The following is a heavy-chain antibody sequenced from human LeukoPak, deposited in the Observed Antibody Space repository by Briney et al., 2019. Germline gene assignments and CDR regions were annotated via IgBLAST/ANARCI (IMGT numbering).Heavy chain of an antibody. D-gene: IGHD2-2*01. Sequence: LPGPSLRLSCAASGFTLLSYAMSSVRAPAAGGLGLGSSLRGSAHTLYADSVKGRFTLSRHASGNTVYLQLSKLRVEDTAVYYCAKASWVSNAYAVLWGQGTVVTVSS. CDR3: AKASWVSNAYAVL. CDR2: LRGSAHT. CDR1: GFTLLSYA. V-gene: IGHV3-23*01. J-gene: IGHJ4*02.